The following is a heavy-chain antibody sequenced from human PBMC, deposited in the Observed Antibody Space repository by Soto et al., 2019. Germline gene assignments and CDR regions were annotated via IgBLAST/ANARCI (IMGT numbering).Heavy chain of an antibody. V-gene: IGHV5-51*01. CDR3: ARTEQLVRPTFDY. J-gene: IGHJ4*02. CDR1: GYSFTSYW. D-gene: IGHD6-13*01. Sequence: PGESLKISCKGSGYSFTSYWIGWVRQMPGKGLEWMGIIYPGDSDTRYSPSFQGQVTISADKSISTAYLQWSSLKDSDTAMYYCARTEQLVRPTFDYWGQGTLVTVSS. CDR2: IYPGDSDT.